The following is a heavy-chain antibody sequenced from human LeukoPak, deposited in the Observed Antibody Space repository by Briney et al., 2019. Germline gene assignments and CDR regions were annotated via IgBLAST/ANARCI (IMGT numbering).Heavy chain of an antibody. CDR3: ARERSGSYYRWYFDL. J-gene: IGHJ2*01. Sequence: SETLSLTCTVSGGSISNYFWNWIRQSPGKRLVWIGFVYNGGSTNYNPSLKSRVTMSVDTSKNQFSLKMSYVTAADTAMYYCARERSGSYYRWYFDLWGRGTLVTVSS. CDR2: VYNGGST. V-gene: IGHV4-59*01. D-gene: IGHD1-26*01. CDR1: GGSISNYF.